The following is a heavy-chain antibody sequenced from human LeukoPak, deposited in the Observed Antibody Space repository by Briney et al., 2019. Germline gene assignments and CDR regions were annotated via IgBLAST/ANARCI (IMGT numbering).Heavy chain of an antibody. CDR2: LTGSGDST. Sequence: GGSLRLSCAASGFTFRNYAMTRVRQAPGRGLEWVSALTGSGDSTFYADSVRGRFTISRDNSKSTLYLQMDSLRAEDTAVYYCALNSGYGSGIYYHVPIDYWGLGTLVTVSS. CDR1: GFTFRNYA. CDR3: ALNSGYGSGIYYHVPIDY. V-gene: IGHV3-23*01. J-gene: IGHJ4*02. D-gene: IGHD3-10*01.